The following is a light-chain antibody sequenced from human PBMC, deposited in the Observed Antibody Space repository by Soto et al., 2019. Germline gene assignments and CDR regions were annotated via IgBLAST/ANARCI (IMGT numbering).Light chain of an antibody. CDR1: QSLVYSNGYTY. Sequence: DVVMTQSPLSLPVTLGQPASISCRSSQSLVYSNGYTYLNWFQQRPGQSPRRLIYKVSNRDSGVPDRFSGSGSGTDFTLTISRVEAEDVGVYYCMQGTHWITFGQGTRLEIK. CDR3: MQGTHWIT. CDR2: KVS. V-gene: IGKV2-30*01. J-gene: IGKJ5*01.